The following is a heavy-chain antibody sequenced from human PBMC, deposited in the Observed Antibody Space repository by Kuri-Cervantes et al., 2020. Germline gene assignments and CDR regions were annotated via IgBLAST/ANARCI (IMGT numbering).Heavy chain of an antibody. CDR3: ARGLMRKDITMVRGVIAY. CDR2: MNPNSGNT. D-gene: IGHD3-10*01. J-gene: IGHJ4*02. CDR1: GYTFTSYD. V-gene: IGHV1-8*01. Sequence: ASVKVSCKASGYTFTSYDINWVRQATGQGLEWMGWMNPNSGNTGYAQKFQGRITMTRNTSISTAYMELSRLRSEDTAVYYCARGLMRKDITMVRGVIAYWGQGTLVTVSS.